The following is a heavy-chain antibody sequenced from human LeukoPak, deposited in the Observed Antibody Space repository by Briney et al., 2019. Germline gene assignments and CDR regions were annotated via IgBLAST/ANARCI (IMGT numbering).Heavy chain of an antibody. D-gene: IGHD3-22*01. CDR1: GGSISSYY. J-gene: IGHJ1*01. CDR3: AREGYDSSGYPVGYFQH. Sequence: SETLSLTWTVSGGSISSYYWSWIRQPPGKGLEWIGYIYYSGSTNYNPSLKSRVTISVDTSKNQFSLKLSSVTAADTAVYYCAREGYDSSGYPVGYFQHWGQGTLVTVSS. V-gene: IGHV4-59*01. CDR2: IYYSGST.